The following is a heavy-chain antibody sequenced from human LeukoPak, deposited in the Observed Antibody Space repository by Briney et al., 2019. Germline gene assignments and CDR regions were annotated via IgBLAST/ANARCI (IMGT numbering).Heavy chain of an antibody. D-gene: IGHD3-10*01. J-gene: IGHJ4*02. CDR3: ARGRFAELLFDI. CDR2: IYHTGET. Sequence: SETLSLTCTVSGGSISSGYYWGWLRQSPGKGLEWIASIYHTGETHYHPSLKSRVSISVDTSNNQFSLRSTSATAADTATYYCARGRFAELLFDIWGQGTLVTVSS. V-gene: IGHV4-38-2*02. CDR1: GGSISSGYY.